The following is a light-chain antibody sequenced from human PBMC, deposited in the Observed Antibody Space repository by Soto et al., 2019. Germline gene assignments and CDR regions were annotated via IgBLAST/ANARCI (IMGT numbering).Light chain of an antibody. CDR2: GAS. V-gene: IGKV3-20*01. Sequence: EIVLTQSPGTLSSSPGERATLSCRASQSVSSSYLAWYQQKPGQAPRLLMYGASSRATGIPDRFSGSGSGTDFTLTISRLEPEDFAVYYCQQYGGSPRTFGQGTKVDIK. CDR3: QQYGGSPRT. J-gene: IGKJ1*01. CDR1: QSVSSSY.